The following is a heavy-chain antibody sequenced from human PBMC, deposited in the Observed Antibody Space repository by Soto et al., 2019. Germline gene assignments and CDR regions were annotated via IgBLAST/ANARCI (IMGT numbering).Heavy chain of an antibody. CDR3: ARAAGQVPFVTTHY. V-gene: IGHV1-69*13. Sequence: SPVKRSRKTSGGSISIYAGGWRSQKPGQGLEWMGGIIPIFGTANYAQKFQGRVTITADESTSTAYMELSSLRSEDTAVYFCARAAGQVPFVTTHYWGPGILVS. J-gene: IGHJ4*02. CDR2: IIPIFGTA. D-gene: IGHD4-17*01. CDR1: GGSISIYA.